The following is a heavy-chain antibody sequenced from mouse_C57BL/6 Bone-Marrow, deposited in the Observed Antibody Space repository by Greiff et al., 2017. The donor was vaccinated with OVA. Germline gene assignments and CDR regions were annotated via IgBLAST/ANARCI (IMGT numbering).Heavy chain of an antibody. CDR3: ARATVVVEEYFDY. CDR1: GYTFTSYW. J-gene: IGHJ2*01. V-gene: IGHV1-64*01. CDR2: IHPNSGGT. Sequence: QVQLQQPGAELVKPGASVKLSCKASGYTFTSYWMHWVKQRPGQGLEWIGMIHPNSGGTNYNEKFKSKATLTVDKSSSTAYMQLSSLTSEDSAVYYCARATVVVEEYFDYWGQGTTLTVSS. D-gene: IGHD1-1*01.